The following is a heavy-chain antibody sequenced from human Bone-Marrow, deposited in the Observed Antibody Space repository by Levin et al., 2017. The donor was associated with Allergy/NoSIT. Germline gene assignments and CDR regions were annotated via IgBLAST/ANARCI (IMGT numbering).Heavy chain of an antibody. CDR2: VIILYGTP. J-gene: IGHJ1*01. CDR3: ARVATSVIGGGFTAIDH. CDR1: GGSFSTSA. V-gene: IGHV1-69*06. D-gene: IGHD2/OR15-2a*01. Sequence: GGSLRLSCTAYGGSFSTSAFSWVRQAPGQGLEWLGGVIILYGTPTYAHRFQGRVTITADRSTATAYMELSSLTSEDTAVYYCARVATSVIGGGFTAIDHWGQGTLVTVSS.